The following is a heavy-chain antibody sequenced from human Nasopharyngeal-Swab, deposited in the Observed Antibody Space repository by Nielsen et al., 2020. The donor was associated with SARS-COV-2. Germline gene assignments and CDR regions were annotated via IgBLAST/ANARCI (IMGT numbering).Heavy chain of an antibody. V-gene: IGHV3-7*03. J-gene: IGHJ4*02. Sequence: GESLKISCGASGLSLSNYWMSWVRQAPGKGLEWVANIKEDGSEKYYVDSVKGRFTISRDNAKNSLYLQMNSLRVDDTAIYYCARGQGPDEYWGQGTLVTVSS. CDR2: IKEDGSEK. CDR3: ARGQGPDEY. CDR1: GLSLSNYW.